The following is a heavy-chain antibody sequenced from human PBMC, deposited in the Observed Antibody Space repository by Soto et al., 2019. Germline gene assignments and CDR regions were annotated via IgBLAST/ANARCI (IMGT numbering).Heavy chain of an antibody. CDR1: GFTFSSYD. Sequence: GGSLRLSCAASGFTFSSYDMHWVRQATGKGLEWVSAIGTAGDTYYPGSVKGRFTISRENAKNSLYLQMNSLRAGDTAVYYCARGNYDFWSGYYYDYYYYMDVWGKGTTVTVSS. CDR2: IGTAGDT. D-gene: IGHD3-3*01. J-gene: IGHJ6*03. V-gene: IGHV3-13*01. CDR3: ARGNYDFWSGYYYDYYYYMDV.